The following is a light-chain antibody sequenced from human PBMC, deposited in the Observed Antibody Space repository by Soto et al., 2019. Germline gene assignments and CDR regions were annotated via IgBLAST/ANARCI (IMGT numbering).Light chain of an antibody. V-gene: IGLV3-21*02. CDR1: NLGTKT. J-gene: IGLJ1*01. Sequence: SYQLTQPPSVSVAPGQTSRISCGGSNLGTKTVHWYQHKPGQAPLLVVYDDSDRPSGIPERFSGSNSGNTATLTIRRVEAGDEADYYCQVWDSSSDHYVFGSGTKVTVL. CDR3: QVWDSSSDHYV. CDR2: DDS.